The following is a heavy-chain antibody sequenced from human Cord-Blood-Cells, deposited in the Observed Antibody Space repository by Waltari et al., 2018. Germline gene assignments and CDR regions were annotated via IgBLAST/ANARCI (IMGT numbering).Heavy chain of an antibody. CDR3: AREFPDSSSWYY. V-gene: IGHV1-69*12. J-gene: IGHJ4*02. CDR2: IIPIFGTA. D-gene: IGHD6-13*01. CDR1: GGTLSSYS. Sequence: QVTLVQSGAEVKTSGSLVTVSCKASGGTLSSYSISGERQAPGQGLEWMGGIIPIFGTANYAQKFQGRVTITADESTSTAYMELSSLRSEDTAVYYCAREFPDSSSWYYWGQGTLVTVSS.